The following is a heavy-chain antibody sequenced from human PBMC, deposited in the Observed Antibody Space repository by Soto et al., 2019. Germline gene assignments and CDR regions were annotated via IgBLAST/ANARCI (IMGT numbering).Heavy chain of an antibody. V-gene: IGHV1-3*01. CDR1: GYTFPSYA. D-gene: IGHD3-22*01. CDR3: ARKAIYYYDSSGSTTGGMDV. J-gene: IGHJ6*02. CDR2: INAGNGNT. Sequence: ASVKVSCKASGYTFPSYAMHWVRQAPGQRLEWMGWINAGNGNTKYSQKFQGRVTITRDTSASTAYMELSSLRSEDTAVYYCARKAIYYYDSSGSTTGGMDVWGQGTTVTVSS.